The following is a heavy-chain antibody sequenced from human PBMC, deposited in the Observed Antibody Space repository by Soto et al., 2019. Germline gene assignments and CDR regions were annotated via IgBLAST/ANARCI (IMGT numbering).Heavy chain of an antibody. D-gene: IGHD2-8*01. Sequence: QVQLVQSGAEVKKPGAAVKVSCKASGYMFTSYHLHWVRQAPGQGLEWMGIIFASGGSTTYAHQFQGRVTMTRGTSTSTVYMELSSLTSEDTAVYYCVREGVCTFQFDYWGQGTLVTVSS. J-gene: IGHJ4*02. V-gene: IGHV1-46*01. CDR3: VREGVCTFQFDY. CDR1: GYMFTSYH. CDR2: IFASGGST.